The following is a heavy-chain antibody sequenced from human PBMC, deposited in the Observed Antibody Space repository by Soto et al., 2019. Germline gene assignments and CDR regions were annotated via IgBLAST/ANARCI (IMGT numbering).Heavy chain of an antibody. CDR2: IYYSGST. CDR3: ARSSQSTVTTFDH. V-gene: IGHV4-31*03. J-gene: IGHJ5*02. CDR1: GGCISSGGYY. Sequence: QVQLQESGPGLVKPSQTPSPTCTVAGGCISSGGYYWSWIRQHPGKGLEWIGYIYYSGSTYYNPSLKSRVTISVDTSKNQLSLKLSSVTAADTAVYYCARSSQSTVTTFDHWGQGTLVTVSS. D-gene: IGHD4-17*01.